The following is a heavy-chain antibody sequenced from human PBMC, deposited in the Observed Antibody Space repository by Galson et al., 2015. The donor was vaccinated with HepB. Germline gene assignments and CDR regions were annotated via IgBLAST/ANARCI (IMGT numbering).Heavy chain of an antibody. J-gene: IGHJ3*02. Sequence: SVKVSCKVSGHTLSELSMHWVRQAPGKGLEWMGGFDPEDAETIYTQKFQGRVIMTEDTSKDTAYMQLSSLRSDDTAVYYCATAAPRGPVGAPVPQAFDICGQGTLVTVSS. CDR1: GHTLSELS. CDR2: FDPEDAET. V-gene: IGHV1-24*01. D-gene: IGHD1-26*01. CDR3: ATAAPRGPVGAPVPQAFDI.